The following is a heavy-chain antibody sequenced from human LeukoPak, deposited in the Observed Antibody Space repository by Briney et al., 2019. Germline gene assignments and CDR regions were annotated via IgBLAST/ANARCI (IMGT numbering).Heavy chain of an antibody. CDR1: GGSISSYY. V-gene: IGHV4-59*01. Sequence: SETLSLTCTISGGSISSYYWSWIRQPPGKGLEWIGYIYYSGSTNYNPSLKSRVTISVDTSKNQFSLKLSSVTAADTAVYYCARKHGGNRDYWYFDLWGRGTLVTVSS. CDR3: ARKHGGNRDYWYFDL. D-gene: IGHD4-23*01. CDR2: IYYSGST. J-gene: IGHJ2*01.